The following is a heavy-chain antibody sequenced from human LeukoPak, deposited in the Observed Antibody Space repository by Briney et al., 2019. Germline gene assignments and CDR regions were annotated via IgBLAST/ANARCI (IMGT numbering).Heavy chain of an antibody. CDR2: IYYSGST. D-gene: IGHD3-22*01. CDR3: ASNYYDSSGYYPILFDY. CDR1: GGSISSSSYY. V-gene: IGHV4-39*01. Sequence: SETLSLTCTVSGGSISSSSYYWGWIRQPPGKGLEWIGSIYYSGSTYFNSSLKSRVTISVDTSKNQFSLKLSSVTAADTAVYYCASNYYDSSGYYPILFDYWGQGTLVTVSS. J-gene: IGHJ4*02.